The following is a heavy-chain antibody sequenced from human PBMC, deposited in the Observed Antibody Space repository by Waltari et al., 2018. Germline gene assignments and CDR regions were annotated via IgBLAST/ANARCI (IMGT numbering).Heavy chain of an antibody. CDR2: IYHSGST. CDR1: GYSISSGYY. Sequence: QVQLHESGPGLVKPSETLSLTCTVSGYSISSGYYWGWIRQPPGKGLEWIGSIYHSGSTCCNPALKSRVTISVDTSKNQFSLKLSSVTAADTAVYYCARGVVVVVAARNNWFDPWGQGTLVTVSS. J-gene: IGHJ5*02. D-gene: IGHD2-15*01. CDR3: ARGVVVVVAARNNWFDP. V-gene: IGHV4-38-2*02.